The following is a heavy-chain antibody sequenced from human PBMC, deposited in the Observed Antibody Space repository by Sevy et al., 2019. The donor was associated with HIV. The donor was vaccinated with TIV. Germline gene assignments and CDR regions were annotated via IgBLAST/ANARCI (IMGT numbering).Heavy chain of an antibody. CDR2: INPNSGAT. D-gene: IGHD2-8*01. CDR1: GYIFTDYF. CDR3: ARGGGEGKMDDAFDI. Sequence: ASVKVSCKASGYIFTDYFLFWVRQAPGQGLEWMGRINPNSGATDYAQKFQGRVTMTRDTSISTVYMELRSLRSDDTAVFYCARGGGEGKMDDAFDIWGQGTMVTVSS. J-gene: IGHJ3*02. V-gene: IGHV1-2*06.